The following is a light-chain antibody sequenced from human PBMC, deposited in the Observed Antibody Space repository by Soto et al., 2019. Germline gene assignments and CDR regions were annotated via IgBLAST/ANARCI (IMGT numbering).Light chain of an antibody. J-gene: IGKJ4*01. CDR3: HKYGPSPLT. CDR2: PAS. Sequence: EIVLTQSPGTLSLSPGARATLSCRASQSVASSFIAWFQQKPGQPPRLLIYPASSRAPGIPDRFTASGSGKYFTLTISRLEPEDFAVYYCHKYGPSPLTFGGGTKVDI. V-gene: IGKV3-20*01. CDR1: QSVASSF.